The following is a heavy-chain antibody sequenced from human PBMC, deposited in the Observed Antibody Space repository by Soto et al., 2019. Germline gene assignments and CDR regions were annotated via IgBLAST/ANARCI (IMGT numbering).Heavy chain of an antibody. CDR2: IHYSGST. CDR3: ARLRGSGGYSAYYFDS. J-gene: IGHJ4*02. Sequence: QVHLQESGPGLVRPSQTLSLTCTVSGSINSGGYYWSWVRQHPVKGLEWIGYIHYSGSTWYNPSLKSRISTSVDTSKDQFSLKLSSGTVADTAVYYCARLRGSGGYSAYYFDSWGQGMLVIVSS. V-gene: IGHV4-31*03. CDR1: GSINSGGYY. D-gene: IGHD3-10*01.